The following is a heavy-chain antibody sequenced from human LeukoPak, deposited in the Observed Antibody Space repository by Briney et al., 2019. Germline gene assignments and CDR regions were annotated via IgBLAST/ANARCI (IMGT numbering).Heavy chain of an antibody. V-gene: IGHV3-23*01. D-gene: IGHD1-26*01. Sequence: PGGSLRLSCAVSEFSFSSYVMNWVRQAPGKGLEWVSTISASGISTYYAHSVMGRFTISRDNSNSTLHLQMDSLRAEDTAVYYCAKSRVGGTLIADFFDNWGXXTLVIVSS. CDR3: AKSRVGGTLIADFFDN. J-gene: IGHJ4*01. CDR1: EFSFSSYV. CDR2: ISASGIST.